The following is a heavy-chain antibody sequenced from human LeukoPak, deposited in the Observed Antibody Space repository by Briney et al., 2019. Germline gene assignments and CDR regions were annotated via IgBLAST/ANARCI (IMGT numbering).Heavy chain of an antibody. J-gene: IGHJ6*03. CDR3: ARGPYVRFGELSYYYYYYMDV. V-gene: IGHV4-4*07. Sequence: SETLSLTCTVSGGSISSYYWSWIRQPAGKGLEWIGRIYTSGSTNYNPSLKSRVTMSVDTSKNQFSLKLSSVTAADTAVYYCARGPYVRFGELSYYYYYYMDVWGKGTTVTVSS. CDR2: IYTSGST. CDR1: GGSISSYY. D-gene: IGHD3-10*01.